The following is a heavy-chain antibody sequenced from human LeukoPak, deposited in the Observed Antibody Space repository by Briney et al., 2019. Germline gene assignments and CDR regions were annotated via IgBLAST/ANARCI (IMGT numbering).Heavy chain of an antibody. CDR2: ISAYNGNT. D-gene: IGHD3-10*01. CDR3: ARVGYYGSGSYSIDWFDP. CDR1: GYTFTIYG. Sequence: ASVKVSCTASGYTFTIYGISWVRQAPGQGLEWMGWISAYNGNTNYAQKLQGRVTMTTDTSTSTAYMELRSLRSDDTAVYYCARVGYYGSGSYSIDWFDPWGQGTLVTVSS. J-gene: IGHJ5*02. V-gene: IGHV1-18*04.